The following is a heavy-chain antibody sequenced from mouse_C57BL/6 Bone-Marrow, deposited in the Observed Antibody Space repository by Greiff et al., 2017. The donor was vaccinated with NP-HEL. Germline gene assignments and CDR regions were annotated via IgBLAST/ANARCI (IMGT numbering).Heavy chain of an antibody. V-gene: IGHV5-16*01. CDR3: ARDRGYDYGNYFDY. CDR2: INYDGSST. CDR1: GFTFSDYY. J-gene: IGHJ2*01. D-gene: IGHD2-4*01. Sequence: DVKLVESEGGLVQPGSSMKLSCTASGFTFSDYYMAWVRQVPEKGLEWVANINYDGSSTYYLDSLKSRFIISRDNAKNILYLQMSSLKSEDTATYYCARDRGYDYGNYFDYWGQGTTLTVSS.